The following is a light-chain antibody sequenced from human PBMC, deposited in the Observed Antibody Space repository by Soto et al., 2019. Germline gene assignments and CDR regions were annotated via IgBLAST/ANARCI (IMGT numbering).Light chain of an antibody. CDR2: WAS. CDR3: QQYFATPRT. V-gene: IGKV4-1*01. J-gene: IGKJ1*01. CDR1: QSVFYTSVNKDY. Sequence: DIVMTQSPDSLAVSLGERATINCKASQSVFYTSVNKDYLAWYQHKEGHPPKLLIYWASTRESGVPDRFSGSGSGTDFTLTIRNLQAEDVAVYFCQQYFATPRTFGLGTKVQL.